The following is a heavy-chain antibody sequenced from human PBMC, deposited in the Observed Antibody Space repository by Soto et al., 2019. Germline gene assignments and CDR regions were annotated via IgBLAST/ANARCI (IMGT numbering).Heavy chain of an antibody. CDR2: IIPIFGTA. CDR3: ARATDPSYCSGGSCYYDLDY. V-gene: IGHV1-69*13. Sequence: ASVKVSCKASGGTFSSYAISWVRQAPGQGLEWMGGIIPIFGTANYAQKFQGRVTITADESTSTAYMELSSLRSEDTAVYYCARATDPSYCSGGSCYYDLDYWGRGTLVTVSS. D-gene: IGHD2-15*01. J-gene: IGHJ4*02. CDR1: GGTFSSYA.